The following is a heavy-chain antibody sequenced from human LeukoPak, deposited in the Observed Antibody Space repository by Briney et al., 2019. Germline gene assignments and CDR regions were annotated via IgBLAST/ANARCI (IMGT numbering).Heavy chain of an antibody. V-gene: IGHV1-2*02. Sequence: ASVKVSCKASGYTFADYYMHWVRQAPGQGLEWMGWINPNSGGTNYAQSFQGRVTMTRDTSISTAYMELSRLRSDDTAVYYCARDLTGRSDYWGQGTLVTVSS. CDR3: ARDLTGRSDY. J-gene: IGHJ4*02. CDR2: INPNSGGT. D-gene: IGHD3-9*01. CDR1: GYTFADYY.